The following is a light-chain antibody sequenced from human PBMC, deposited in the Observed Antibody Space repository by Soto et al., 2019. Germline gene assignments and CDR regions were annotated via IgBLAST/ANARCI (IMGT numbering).Light chain of an antibody. Sequence: SVLTQPPSVSGSPGQSVTISCTGTSSDVGSYNRVSWHQQPPGTAPKLLIYEVSNRPSGVPDRFSASKSGNTASLTISGLQAEDEADYYCSSYTSSTTVVFGGGTKLTVL. CDR3: SSYTSSTTVV. CDR2: EVS. V-gene: IGLV2-18*02. J-gene: IGLJ2*01. CDR1: SSDVGSYNR.